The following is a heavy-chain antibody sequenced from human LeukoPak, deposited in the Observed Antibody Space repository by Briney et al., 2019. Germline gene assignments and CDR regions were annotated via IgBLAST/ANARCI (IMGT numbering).Heavy chain of an antibody. CDR2: VYHVGTT. J-gene: IGHJ3*02. V-gene: IGHV4-38-2*02. D-gene: IGHD3-22*01. CDR3: ASNYYDSSVPSFFDI. CDR1: GYSISSGYY. Sequence: SETLSLTCTVSGYSISSGYYWGWIRQPPGKGLEWIGVYHVGTTDYNPSLKSRVTISVDGSKNQMSLTLSSVAAEDTAVYYCASNYYDSSVPSFFDIWGQGTMVTVSS.